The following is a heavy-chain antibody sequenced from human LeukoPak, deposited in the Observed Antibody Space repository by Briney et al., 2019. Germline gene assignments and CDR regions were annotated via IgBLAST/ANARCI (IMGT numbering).Heavy chain of an antibody. CDR3: ARDLAVSGLDAFEI. CDR2: INHSGST. V-gene: IGHV4-34*01. J-gene: IGHJ3*02. Sequence: SETLSLTCAVYGGSFSGYYWSWIRQPPGKGLEWIGEINHSGSTNYNPSLKSRVTISVDTSKNQFSLKLSSVTAAGTAAYYCARDLAVSGLDAFEIWGQGTMVTVSS. D-gene: IGHD6-19*01. CDR1: GGSFSGYY.